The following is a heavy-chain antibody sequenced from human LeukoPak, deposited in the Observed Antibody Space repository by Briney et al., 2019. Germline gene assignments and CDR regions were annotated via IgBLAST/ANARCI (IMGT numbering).Heavy chain of an antibody. Sequence: PGGSLRLSCAASGFTFSSYGMSWVRQAPGKGLEWVSAISGSGGSTYYADSVKGRFTISRDNSKNTLYLQMNSLRAEDTAVYYCARGYYDSSGYAGFDYWGQGTLVTVSS. J-gene: IGHJ4*02. CDR1: GFTFSSYG. CDR2: ISGSGGST. D-gene: IGHD3-22*01. V-gene: IGHV3-23*01. CDR3: ARGYYDSSGYAGFDY.